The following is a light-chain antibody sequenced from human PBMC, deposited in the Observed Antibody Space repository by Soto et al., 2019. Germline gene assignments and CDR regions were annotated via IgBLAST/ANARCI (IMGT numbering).Light chain of an antibody. J-gene: IGLJ1*01. V-gene: IGLV1-51*01. Sequence: PGQKVTISCSGSSSNIGNNYVSWYQHLPGTAPKLLIYDNNKRPSGIPDRFSGSKSGTSATLAITGRQTGDEADYYCGAWQSSLNPYVFGTGTKVTVL. CDR2: DNN. CDR1: SSNIGNNY. CDR3: GAWQSSLNPYV.